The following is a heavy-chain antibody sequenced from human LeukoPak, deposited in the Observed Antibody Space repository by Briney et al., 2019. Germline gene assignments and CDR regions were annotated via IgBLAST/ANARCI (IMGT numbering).Heavy chain of an antibody. CDR1: GGSISTSNYY. J-gene: IGHJ3*02. CDR2: IFYSGST. CDR3: ARVRDGYNDAYDI. V-gene: IGHV4-39*07. D-gene: IGHD5-24*01. Sequence: PSETLSLTCTVSGGSISTSNYYWGWIRQPPGKGLEWIGNIFYSGSTYYSPSLRSRVTISLDTSRNQFSLKLNSVTAADTAVYYCARVRDGYNDAYDIWGQGTVVTVSS.